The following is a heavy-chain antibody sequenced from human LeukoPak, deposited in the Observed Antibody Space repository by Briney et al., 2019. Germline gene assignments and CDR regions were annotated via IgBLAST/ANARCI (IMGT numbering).Heavy chain of an antibody. J-gene: IGHJ6*04. CDR2: INSDGST. CDR1: GFTFSSYA. V-gene: IGHV3-23*01. Sequence: GASLRLSCAASGFTFSSYAMSWVRQAPGKGLEWVSTINSDGSTYYADSVKGRFTISRDNSNTLYLQMNSQRAEDTAVYYCAKSAAAGDHYYGMDVWGEGTTVTVSS. CDR3: AKSAAAGDHYYGMDV. D-gene: IGHD6-13*01.